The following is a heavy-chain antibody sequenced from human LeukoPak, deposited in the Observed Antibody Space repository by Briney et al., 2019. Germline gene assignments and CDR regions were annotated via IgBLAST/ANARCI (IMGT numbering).Heavy chain of an antibody. CDR1: GGSFSGYY. CDR3: ARGRSNYDILTGYSRKIWFDP. D-gene: IGHD3-9*01. V-gene: IGHV4-34*01. Sequence: SETLSLTCAVYGGSFSGYYWSWIRQPPGKGLEWIGEINHSGSTNYNPSLKSRVTISVDTSKNQFSLKLSSVTAADTAVYYCARGRSNYDILTGYSRKIWFDPWGQRTLVTVSS. J-gene: IGHJ5*02. CDR2: INHSGST.